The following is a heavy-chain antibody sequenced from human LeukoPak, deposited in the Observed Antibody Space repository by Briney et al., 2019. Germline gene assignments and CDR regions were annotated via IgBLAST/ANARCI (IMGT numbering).Heavy chain of an antibody. CDR2: ISGGGGST. D-gene: IGHD1-26*01. CDR1: GFTFTSYS. CDR3: AKGGKWDVTPFDY. Sequence: GGSLRLSCEASGFTFTSYSRNWVRQAPGKGLEWVSTISGGGGSTYYADSVKGRFTISRDNSKNTLYLQVNSLRAEDTAVYYCAKGGKWDVTPFDYWGQGTLVTVSS. J-gene: IGHJ4*02. V-gene: IGHV3-23*01.